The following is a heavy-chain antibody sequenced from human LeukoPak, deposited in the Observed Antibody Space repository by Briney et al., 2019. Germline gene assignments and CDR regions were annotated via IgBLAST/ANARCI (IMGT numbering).Heavy chain of an antibody. CDR2: ISAYNGNT. Sequence: ASVTVSCTASGYTFTSYGISWVRQAPGQGLEWMGWISAYNGNTNYAQKLQGRVTMTTDTSTSTAYMELRSLRSDDTAVYYCASSVVTHGTLDYWGQGTLVTVSS. J-gene: IGHJ4*02. D-gene: IGHD2-21*02. V-gene: IGHV1-18*01. CDR3: ASSVVTHGTLDY. CDR1: GYTFTSYG.